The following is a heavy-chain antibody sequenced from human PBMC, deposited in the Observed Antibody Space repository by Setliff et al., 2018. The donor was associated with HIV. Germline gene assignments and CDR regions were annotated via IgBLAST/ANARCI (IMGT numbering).Heavy chain of an antibody. CDR2: IDHSGST. V-gene: IGHV4-34*01. CDR3: ARGLNYYGSGSYLPLGY. J-gene: IGHJ4*02. Sequence: SETLSLTCAVYGGSFNDYYWTWIRQPPGKGLEWIGEIDHSGSTKYHASLKSRVTISIDASKNQISLMLSSVTAADTAVYYCARGLNYYGSGSYLPLGYWGQGTLVTVSS. D-gene: IGHD3-10*01. CDR1: GGSFNDYY.